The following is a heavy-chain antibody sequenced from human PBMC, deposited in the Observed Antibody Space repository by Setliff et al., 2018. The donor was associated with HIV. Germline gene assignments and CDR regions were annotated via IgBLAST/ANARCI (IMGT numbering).Heavy chain of an antibody. V-gene: IGHV3-23*01. Sequence: GGSLRLSCEASGFMFSAFAMTWVRQAPGKGLEWVSGISVSGGSIYYADSVKGRFSVSRDNSKNTLYLQLSTLRPEDTAIYYCAKGSVMTTVVNSAYYFDYWGQGTLVTVSS. D-gene: IGHD4-17*01. CDR2: ISVSGGSI. J-gene: IGHJ4*02. CDR1: GFMFSAFA. CDR3: AKGSVMTTVVNSAYYFDY.